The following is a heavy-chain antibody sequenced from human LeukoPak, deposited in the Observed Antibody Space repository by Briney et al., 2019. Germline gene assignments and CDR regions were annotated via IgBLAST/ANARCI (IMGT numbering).Heavy chain of an antibody. CDR3: ARDRASDTAKPFDY. J-gene: IGHJ4*02. D-gene: IGHD5-18*01. CDR2: INSDGSTT. V-gene: IGHV3-74*01. Sequence: GGSLRLSCAASGLTFSSYWMHWVRQAPEKGLVWVSRINSDGSTTNYADSVKGRFTVSRDNAKNTLYLQMNSLRAEDTAVYYCARDRASDTAKPFDYWGQGTLVTVSS. CDR1: GLTFSSYW.